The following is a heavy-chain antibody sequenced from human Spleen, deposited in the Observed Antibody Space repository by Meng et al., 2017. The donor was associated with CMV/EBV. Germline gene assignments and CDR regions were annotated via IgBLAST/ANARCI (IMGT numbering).Heavy chain of an antibody. CDR1: SGSISSSNYY. J-gene: IGHJ5*02. CDR3: ARGDDRADFWSGGDNWFDP. CDR2: IYYNGNT. Sequence: SETLSLTCIVSSGSISSSNYYWGWIRQPPGKGLEWVGTIYYNGNTYYNPSLRSRVTISSDTSKNHFSLRLSSVTAADTAVYYCARGDDRADFWSGGDNWFDPWGQGTLVTVSS. V-gene: IGHV4-39*07. D-gene: IGHD3-3*01.